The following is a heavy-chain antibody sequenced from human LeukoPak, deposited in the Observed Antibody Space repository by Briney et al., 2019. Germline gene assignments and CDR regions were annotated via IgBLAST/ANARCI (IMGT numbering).Heavy chain of an antibody. D-gene: IGHD3-22*01. CDR1: GYTFTSYG. J-gene: IGHJ5*02. Sequence: ASVKVSCKASGYTFTSYGISWVRQAPGQGLEWMGWISAYNGNTNYAQKLQGRVTMTTDTSTSTAYMELRSLRSDDTAVYYCARDGPAYYYDSSGYYHWGQGPLVTVSS. CDR3: ARDGPAYYYDSSGYYH. CDR2: ISAYNGNT. V-gene: IGHV1-18*01.